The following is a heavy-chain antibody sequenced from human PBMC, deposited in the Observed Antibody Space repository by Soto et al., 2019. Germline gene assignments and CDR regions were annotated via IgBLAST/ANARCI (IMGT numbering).Heavy chain of an antibody. CDR2: IITIFGTA. V-gene: IGHV1-69*06. Sequence: QVQLVQSGAEVKKPGSSVKVSCKASGGTFSSYAISWVRQAPGQGLEWMGGIITIFGTANYAQKFQGRVTITADKSTSTAYMELSSLRSEDTAVYYCARGRGVVTAILPGWDAFDIWGQGTMVTVSS. D-gene: IGHD2-21*02. CDR3: ARGRGVVTAILPGWDAFDI. J-gene: IGHJ3*02. CDR1: GGTFSSYA.